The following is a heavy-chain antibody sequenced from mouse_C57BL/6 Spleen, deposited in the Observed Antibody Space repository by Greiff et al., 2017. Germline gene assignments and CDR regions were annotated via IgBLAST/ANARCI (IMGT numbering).Heavy chain of an antibody. D-gene: IGHD1-1*01. V-gene: IGHV5-6*02. CDR3: ARQLITTVVAPFDY. CDR2: ISSGGSYT. J-gene: IGHJ2*01. CDR1: GFTFSSYG. Sequence: DVMLVESGGDLVKPGGSLKLSCAASGFTFSSYGMSWVRQTPDKRLEWVATISSGGSYTYYPDSVKGRFTISRDNAKNTLYLQMSSLKSEDTAMYYCARQLITTVVAPFDYWGQGTTLTVSS.